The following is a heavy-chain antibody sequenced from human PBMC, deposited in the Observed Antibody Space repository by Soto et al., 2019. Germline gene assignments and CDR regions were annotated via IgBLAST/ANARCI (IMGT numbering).Heavy chain of an antibody. J-gene: IGHJ4*02. CDR2: IIPMFGTS. D-gene: IGHD2-2*02. V-gene: IGHV1-69*01. CDR1: GGTFSGYA. Sequence: QVQLVQSGAEVKKPGSPVKVSCKASGGTFSGYAISWVRQAPGQGLGWMGEIIPMFGTSNYAQKFQGRVTITADESTSAAYMELSSLRSEDTAVYYCARGSCSSTSCYKEYYFDLWGQGTLVTVSS. CDR3: ARGSCSSTSCYKEYYFDL.